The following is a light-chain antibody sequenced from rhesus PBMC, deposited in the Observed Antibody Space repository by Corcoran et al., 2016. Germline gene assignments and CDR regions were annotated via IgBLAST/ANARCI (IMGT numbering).Light chain of an antibody. CDR1: QGISTY. CDR2: AAS. Sequence: DIQMTQSPSSLSASAGDTVTITCRASQGISTYLNWYQQKPGKAPKRLIYAASSLESGVPSRVSGSGSGTEFTLPISSLQPEDFATYYCLQHNSNPWTFGQGTKVEIK. J-gene: IGKJ1*01. V-gene: IGKV1-43*01. CDR3: LQHNSNPWT.